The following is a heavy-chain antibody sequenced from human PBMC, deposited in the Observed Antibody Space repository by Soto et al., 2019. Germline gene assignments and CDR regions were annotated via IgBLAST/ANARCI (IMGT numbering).Heavy chain of an antibody. Sequence: GESLKISCKGSGYSFTSYWIGWVRQMPGKGLEWMGIIYPGDSDTRYSPSFQGQVTISADKSISTAYLQWSSLKASDTAMYYCARSKVLTGRRGYYMDVWGKGTTVTVSS. CDR1: GYSFTSYW. CDR2: IYPGDSDT. CDR3: ARSKVLTGRRGYYMDV. V-gene: IGHV5-51*01. D-gene: IGHD3-9*01. J-gene: IGHJ6*03.